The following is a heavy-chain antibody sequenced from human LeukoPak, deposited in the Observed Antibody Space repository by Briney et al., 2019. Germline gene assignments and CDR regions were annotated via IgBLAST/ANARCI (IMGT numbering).Heavy chain of an antibody. Sequence: QPGGSLRLSCAASGFTFSSYGMHWVRQAPGKGLEWVAFIRYDGSNKYYADSVKGRFTISRDNSKNTLYLQMNSLRAEDRAVYYCAKDIVLRFLEWPWYFDLWGRGTLVTVSS. CDR1: GFTFSSYG. CDR2: IRYDGSNK. J-gene: IGHJ2*01. CDR3: AKDIVLRFLEWPWYFDL. V-gene: IGHV3-30*02. D-gene: IGHD3-3*01.